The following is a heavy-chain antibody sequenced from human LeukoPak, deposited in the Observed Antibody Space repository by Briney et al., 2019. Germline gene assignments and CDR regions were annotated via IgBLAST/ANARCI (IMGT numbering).Heavy chain of an antibody. D-gene: IGHD3-22*01. V-gene: IGHV3-30*04. CDR1: GFTFSNYA. CDR2: ILDGGNNK. Sequence: GGSLRLSCAASGFTFSNYAMHWVRQAPGKGLEWVAIILDGGNNKYYADSVKGRFTISSDNSKNTLYLQMNSLRAEDTAVYYCAKDVDDSSGYYSYFDYWGQGTLVTVSS. J-gene: IGHJ4*02. CDR3: AKDVDDSSGYYSYFDY.